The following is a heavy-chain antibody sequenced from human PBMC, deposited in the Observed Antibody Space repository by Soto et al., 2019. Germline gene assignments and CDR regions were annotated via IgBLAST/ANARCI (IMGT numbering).Heavy chain of an antibody. J-gene: IGHJ3*02. CDR3: ARDGVVAATLIAFDI. CDR2: INSDGSST. D-gene: IGHD2-15*01. Sequence: GGSLRLSCAASGFTFSSYWMHWVRQAPGKGLVWVSRINSDGSSTSYADSVKGRFTISRDNAKNTLYLQMNSLRAEDTAVYYCARDGVVAATLIAFDIWGQGTMVTVSS. CDR1: GFTFSSYW. V-gene: IGHV3-74*01.